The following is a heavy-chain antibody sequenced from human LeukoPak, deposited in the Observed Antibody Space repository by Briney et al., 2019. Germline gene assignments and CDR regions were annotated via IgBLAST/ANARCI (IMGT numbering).Heavy chain of an antibody. CDR2: IKSKTDGGTT. D-gene: IGHD6-13*01. V-gene: IGHV3-15*07. J-gene: IGHJ3*02. CDR1: GFTFSNAW. Sequence: GGSLRLSCAASGFTFSNAWMNWVRQAPGKGLEWVGRIKSKTDGGTTDYAAPVKGRFTISRDDSKNTLYLRMNSLKTEDTAVYYCTGAYSSSWYADDAFDIWGQGTMVTVSS. CDR3: TGAYSSSWYADDAFDI.